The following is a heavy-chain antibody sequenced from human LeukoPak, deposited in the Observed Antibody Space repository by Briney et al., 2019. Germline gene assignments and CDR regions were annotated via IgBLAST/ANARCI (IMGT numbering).Heavy chain of an antibody. V-gene: IGHV5-51*01. J-gene: IGHJ4*02. Sequence: SGESLKISCKGSGYSFTNYWIAWVRQMPGKGLEWMGVIYPGDSDTRYNPSFQGQVTISADRSFGTAYLQWSSLKASDSAMYYCARREATTEYFDFWGLGTLVTVSS. D-gene: IGHD1-7*01. CDR1: GYSFTNYW. CDR3: ARREATTEYFDF. CDR2: IYPGDSDT.